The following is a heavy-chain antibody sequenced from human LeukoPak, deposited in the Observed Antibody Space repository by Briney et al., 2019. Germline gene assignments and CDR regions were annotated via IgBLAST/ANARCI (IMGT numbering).Heavy chain of an antibody. J-gene: IGHJ3*02. CDR3: ARPVTMVRGVIGAFDI. Sequence: GESLKISCKGSGYSFSSYWIGWVRQMPGKGLEWMGIIYPGDSDTRYSPSFQGQVTISADKSISTAYLQWRSLKASDTAMYYCARPVTMVRGVIGAFDIWGQGTMVTVSS. D-gene: IGHD3-10*01. V-gene: IGHV5-51*01. CDR2: IYPGDSDT. CDR1: GYSFSSYW.